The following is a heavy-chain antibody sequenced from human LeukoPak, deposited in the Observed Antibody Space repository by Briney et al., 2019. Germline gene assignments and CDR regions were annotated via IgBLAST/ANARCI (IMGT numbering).Heavy chain of an antibody. CDR3: ARNRDSDY. Sequence: GQSLKISCKAFGYSFSNYWIGWLRQMRGKALEWMGIIYPRDSDTRYSPSFQGQVTISVDTSITTAYLQWSSLKASGTAMYYCARNRDSDYWGQGTLLTVSS. V-gene: IGHV5-51*01. CDR2: IYPRDSDT. J-gene: IGHJ4*02. D-gene: IGHD2/OR15-2a*01. CDR1: GYSFSNYW.